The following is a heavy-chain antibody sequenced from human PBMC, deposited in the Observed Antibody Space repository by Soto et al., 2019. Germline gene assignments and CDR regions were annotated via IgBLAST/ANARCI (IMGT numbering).Heavy chain of an antibody. V-gene: IGHV3-9*01. CDR3: AKANWSGYYTGKDV. CDR2: ISWNSGSI. D-gene: IGHD3-3*01. CDR1: GFTFDDYA. Sequence: EVQLVESGGGLVQPGRSLRLSCAASGFTFDDYAMHWVRQAPGKGLAWVSGISWNSGSIGYADSVKGRFTISRDNAKHSLYLQMKSLRAEDTALYYCAKANWSGYYTGKDVWGKGTTVTVSS. J-gene: IGHJ6*04.